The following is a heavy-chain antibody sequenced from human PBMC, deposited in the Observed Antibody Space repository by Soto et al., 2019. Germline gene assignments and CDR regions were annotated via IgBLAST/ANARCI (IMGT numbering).Heavy chain of an antibody. CDR2: INSDGSST. CDR1: GFTFSSYW. CDR3: TRGRSGPGYSSVTSCYKSDWFDP. J-gene: IGHJ5*01. V-gene: IGHV3-74*01. Sequence: GGSLRLSCAASGFTFSSYWMHWVRRAPGKGLVWVSRINSDGSSTSYADSVKGRFTISRDNAKNTLYLQMNSLRDEDTAVYYCTRGRSGPGYSSVTSCYKSDWFDPWGQGTLVNVST. D-gene: IGHD2-2*02.